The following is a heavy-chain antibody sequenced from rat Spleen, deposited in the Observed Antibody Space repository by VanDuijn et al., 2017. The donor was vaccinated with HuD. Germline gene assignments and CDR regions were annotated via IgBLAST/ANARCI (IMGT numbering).Heavy chain of an antibody. CDR3: AKESYLQPLFDH. V-gene: IGHV5-29*01. Sequence: EVQLVESGGGLVQPGRSLKLSCAASGFTYSNYVMAWVRQAPTKGLEWVATITYDGSSTYYRDSVKGRFTFSRDNARGTLYLQMDSLRSEDTATYYCAKESYLQPLFDHWGQGVMVTVSS. CDR2: ITYDGSST. CDR1: GFTYSNYV. J-gene: IGHJ2*01. D-gene: IGHD1-12*01.